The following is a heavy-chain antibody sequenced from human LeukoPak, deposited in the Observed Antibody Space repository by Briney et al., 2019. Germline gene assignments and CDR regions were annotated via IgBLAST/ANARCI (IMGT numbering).Heavy chain of an antibody. D-gene: IGHD3-16*01. Sequence: SETLSLTCAVYGGSFSGYYWSWIRQPPGKGLEWIGYIYYSGSTYYNPSLESRVTISVATSMNKFSLKLSSVTAADTAVYYCARHSQWGIIPWTFDIWGQGTMVTVSS. CDR3: ARHSQWGIIPWTFDI. V-gene: IGHV4-59*08. J-gene: IGHJ3*02. CDR1: GGSFSGYY. CDR2: IYYSGST.